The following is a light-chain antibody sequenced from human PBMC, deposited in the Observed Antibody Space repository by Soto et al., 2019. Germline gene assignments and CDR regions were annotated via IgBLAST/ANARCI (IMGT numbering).Light chain of an antibody. Sequence: EIVLTQSPGTLSLSPGERATLSCRASQSVSSSYLAWYQQRPGQAPRLLIYGASGRATGIPGRFSGSGSGTDFTLAISRLEPEDFAVYYCQQYDTPPYTFGQGNKLEIK. J-gene: IGKJ2*01. V-gene: IGKV3-20*01. CDR2: GAS. CDR3: QQYDTPPYT. CDR1: QSVSSSY.